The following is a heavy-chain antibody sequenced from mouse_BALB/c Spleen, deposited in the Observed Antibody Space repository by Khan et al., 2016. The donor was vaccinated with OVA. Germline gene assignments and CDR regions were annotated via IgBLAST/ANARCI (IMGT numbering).Heavy chain of an antibody. D-gene: IGHD3-2*02. CDR2: INPSTIYT. V-gene: IGHV1-7*01. J-gene: IGHJ4*01. CDR1: GYTFTNYW. CDR3: ARRLPPYYYAMDY. Sequence: QVQLKESGAELAKPGASVKMSCKASGYTFTNYWMHWVKKRPGQGLEWIGYINPSTIYTEYNQKFKDKATLTADISFSTAYMQLRRRTSEYSAVYYCARRLPPYYYAMDYWGQRTSGTGSS.